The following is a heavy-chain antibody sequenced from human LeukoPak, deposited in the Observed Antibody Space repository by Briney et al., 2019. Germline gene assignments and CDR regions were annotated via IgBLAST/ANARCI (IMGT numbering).Heavy chain of an antibody. CDR1: GFSFSSYD. J-gene: IGHJ6*03. CDR2: IWYDGSNK. D-gene: IGHD2-15*01. V-gene: IGHV3-33*01. CDR3: ARRGSPSTSYYMDV. Sequence: SGGSLRLSCAASGFSFSSYDMHWVRQAPGKGLEWVAVIWYDGSNKYYIDSVKGRFTISRDDSKNTLYLQMNSLRAEDAAVYYCARRGSPSTSYYMDVWGKGTTVTVSS.